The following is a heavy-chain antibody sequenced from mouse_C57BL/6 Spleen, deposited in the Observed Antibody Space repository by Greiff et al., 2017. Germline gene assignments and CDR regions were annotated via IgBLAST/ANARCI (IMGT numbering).Heavy chain of an antibody. Sequence: VQLQQSGAELVKPGASVKISCKASGYAFSSYWMNWVKQRPGKGLEWIGQIYPGDGDTNYNGKFKGKATLTADKSSSTAYMQLSSLTSEDSAVYFCARHSSGYVNAMDYWGQGTSVTVSS. D-gene: IGHD3-2*02. CDR3: ARHSSGYVNAMDY. V-gene: IGHV1-80*01. CDR2: IYPGDGDT. CDR1: GYAFSSYW. J-gene: IGHJ4*01.